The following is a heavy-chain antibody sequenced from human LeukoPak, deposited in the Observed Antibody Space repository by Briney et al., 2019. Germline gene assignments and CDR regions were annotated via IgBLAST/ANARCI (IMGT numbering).Heavy chain of an antibody. Sequence: SVKVSCKASGGTFSSYAISWVRQAPGQGLEWMGGIIPIFGTANYAQKFQGRATITADESTSTAYVELSSLRSEDTAVYYCARAPAWGYCSSTSCYGWFDPWGQGTLVTVSS. D-gene: IGHD2-2*01. J-gene: IGHJ5*02. CDR2: IIPIFGTA. CDR3: ARAPAWGYCSSTSCYGWFDP. V-gene: IGHV1-69*01. CDR1: GGTFSSYA.